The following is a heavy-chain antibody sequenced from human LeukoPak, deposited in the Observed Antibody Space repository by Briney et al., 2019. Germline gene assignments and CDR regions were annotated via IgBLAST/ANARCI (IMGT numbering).Heavy chain of an antibody. CDR1: GFTFSSYA. V-gene: IGHV3-72*01. CDR2: TRNKADTYTT. D-gene: IGHD2-2*01. J-gene: IGHJ4*02. CDR3: AHLGGVVTATTDFGY. Sequence: GGSLRLSCAASGFTFSSYAMSWVRQAPGKGLEWVGRTRNKADTYTTHYAASVEGRFTISRDDSKNSLYLQMNSLKTEDTAVYYCAHLGGVVTATTDFGYWGQGTLVTVSS.